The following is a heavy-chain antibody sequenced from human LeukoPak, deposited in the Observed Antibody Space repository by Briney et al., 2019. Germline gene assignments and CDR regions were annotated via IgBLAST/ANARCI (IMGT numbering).Heavy chain of an antibody. CDR1: GFTFSSAW. Sequence: GGSLRLSCAASGFTFSSAWMSWVRQAPGKGLEWVANVNQDGSGKYYVDSVKGRFTISKDNAKNSLYLQMNSLRAEDTAVYYCTSANYSPAYRGQGTLVTVSS. D-gene: IGHD5-24*01. V-gene: IGHV3-7*01. CDR2: VNQDGSGK. CDR3: TSANYSPAY. J-gene: IGHJ4*02.